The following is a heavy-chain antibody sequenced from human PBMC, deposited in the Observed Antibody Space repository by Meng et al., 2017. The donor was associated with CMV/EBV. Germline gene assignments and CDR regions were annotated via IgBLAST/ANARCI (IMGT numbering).Heavy chain of an antibody. D-gene: IGHD5-12*01. V-gene: IGHV3-21*01. CDR1: GFTFSSYS. Sequence: GGSLRLSCAASGFTFSSYSMNWVRQAPGKGLEWVSSISSSSSYIYYADSVRGRFTISRDNAKNSLYLQMNSLRAEDTAVYYCARVSRRGLYSGYDLANDYWGQGTLVTVSS. CDR2: ISSSSSYI. CDR3: ARVSRRGLYSGYDLANDY. J-gene: IGHJ4*02.